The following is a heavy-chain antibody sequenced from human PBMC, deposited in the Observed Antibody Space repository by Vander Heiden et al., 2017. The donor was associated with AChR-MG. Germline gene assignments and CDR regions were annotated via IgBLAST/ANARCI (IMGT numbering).Heavy chain of an antibody. D-gene: IGHD2-15*01. Sequence: EVQLVAPGGGVVHPGGSLRLSCAASGFTLSSPWMSWVRQARGKGLEWVANINQKGSEKYCVDSVQGRLTISRDNAKNSLYLQMNSLRAEDTAVYYCASHRKGYCSGGSCPWAYWGQGTLVTVSS. CDR2: INQKGSEK. CDR3: ASHRKGYCSGGSCPWAY. J-gene: IGHJ4*02. CDR1: GFTLSSPW. V-gene: IGHV3-7*01.